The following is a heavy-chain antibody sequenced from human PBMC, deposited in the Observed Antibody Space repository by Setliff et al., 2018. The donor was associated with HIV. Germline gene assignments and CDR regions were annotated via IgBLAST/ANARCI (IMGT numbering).Heavy chain of an antibody. CDR1: GFTFSNAW. V-gene: IGHV3-15*07. CDR3: TTGYTSAQHDNY. J-gene: IGHJ4*02. Sequence: PGGSLRLSCAASGFTFSNAWMNWVRQAPGKGLEWVGRVKSKGSGGTTDYATPVKGRFTISRDDSTNTMYLQMNSLETEDTAVYYCTTGYTSAQHDNYWGQGTLVTVSS. D-gene: IGHD6-25*01. CDR2: VKSKGSGGTT.